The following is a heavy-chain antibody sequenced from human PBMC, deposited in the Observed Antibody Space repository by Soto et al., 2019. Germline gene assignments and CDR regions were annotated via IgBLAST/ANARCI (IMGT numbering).Heavy chain of an antibody. Sequence: QVQLVQSGAEVKKPGSSVKVSCTASGGTFNFYSISWVRQAPGQGLAWVGRVIPIVGMSEYAQKFQGRVTVTADKSTSTAYMNLRSLRSEDTAVYYCATNYGSGSAHFDYWGQGTLVTVSS. CDR2: VIPIVGMS. D-gene: IGHD3-10*01. CDR3: ATNYGSGSAHFDY. J-gene: IGHJ4*02. V-gene: IGHV1-69*02. CDR1: GGTFNFYS.